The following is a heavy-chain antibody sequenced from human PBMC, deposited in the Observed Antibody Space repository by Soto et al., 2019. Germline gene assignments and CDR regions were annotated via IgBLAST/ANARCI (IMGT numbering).Heavy chain of an antibody. CDR1: GYSLTSYA. J-gene: IGHJ4*02. D-gene: IGHD3-10*01. V-gene: IGHV1-3*01. Sequence: ASVKVSCKASGYSLTSYAMHWVRQAPGQSLEWMGWINVGSGHKKYSQRFQDRVTISGDTSANTVFMELGSLRSEDTAVYYCAKAEGGRSWFAGWLYWGQGAVGTVS. CDR2: INVGSGHK. CDR3: AKAEGGRSWFAGWLY.